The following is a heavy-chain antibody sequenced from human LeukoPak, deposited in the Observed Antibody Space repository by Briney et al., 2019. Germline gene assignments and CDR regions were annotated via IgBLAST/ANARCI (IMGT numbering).Heavy chain of an antibody. Sequence: GGSLRLSCAASGFTFSSYAMSWVRQAPGKGLEWVSAISGSGGSTYYAGSVKGRFTISRDNSKNTLYLQMNSLRAEDTAVYYCASYCSGGSCYVGPLESHFDYWGQGTLVTVSS. CDR1: GFTFSSYA. V-gene: IGHV3-23*01. CDR2: ISGSGGST. D-gene: IGHD2-15*01. CDR3: ASYCSGGSCYVGPLESHFDY. J-gene: IGHJ4*02.